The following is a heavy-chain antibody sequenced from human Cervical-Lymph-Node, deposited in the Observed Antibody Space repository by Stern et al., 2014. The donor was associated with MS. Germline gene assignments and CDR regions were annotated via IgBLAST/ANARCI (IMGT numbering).Heavy chain of an antibody. CDR2: ISYTGNNQ. CDR1: GFNFNNYG. V-gene: IGHV3-30*18. J-gene: IGHJ4*02. Sequence: VQLVDSGGDVVQPGRSLRLSCAASGFNFNNYGMHWVRQAPGKGLEWVATISYTGNNQYYADSVKGRFAISRDKSRNSVHLEMSSLRPEDTAVYYCAKSPYWGQGTLVSVST. CDR3: AKSPY.